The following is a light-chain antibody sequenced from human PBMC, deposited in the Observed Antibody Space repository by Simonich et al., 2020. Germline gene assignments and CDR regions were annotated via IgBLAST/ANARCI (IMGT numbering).Light chain of an antibody. CDR2: GVS. CDR3: CSYAGSYTWV. J-gene: IGLJ3*02. CDR1: SSDVGGYNY. Sequence: QSALTQPRSVSGSPGQSVTISCTGTSSDVGGYNYVSWYQQHPGKAPKLMIYGVSNRPSGVPDRFSGSKSGNTASLTISGLQAEDEADYYCCSYAGSYTWVFGGGTKLTVL. V-gene: IGLV2-11*01.